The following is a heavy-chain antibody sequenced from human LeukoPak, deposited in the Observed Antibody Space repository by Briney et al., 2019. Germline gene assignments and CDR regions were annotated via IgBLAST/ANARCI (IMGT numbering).Heavy chain of an antibody. V-gene: IGHV3-21*01. CDR2: ISSSSSYI. Sequence: PGGSLRLSCAASGFTVSSNYMSWVRQAPGKGLEWVSSISSSSSYIYYADSVKGRFTISRDNAKNSLYLQMNSLRAEDTAVYYCARDRGAFDYWGQGTLVTVSS. CDR1: GFTVSSNY. D-gene: IGHD5-12*01. CDR3: ARDRGAFDY. J-gene: IGHJ4*02.